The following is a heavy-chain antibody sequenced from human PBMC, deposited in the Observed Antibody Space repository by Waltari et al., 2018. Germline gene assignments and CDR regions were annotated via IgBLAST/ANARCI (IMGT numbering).Heavy chain of an antibody. CDR2: IKHDGTGT. CDR3: GRGYNDRRLDY. CDR1: GFTFSNHW. D-gene: IGHD1-1*01. V-gene: IGHV3-74*01. Sequence: EVQLVESGGGLVQPGGSLRLSCEVSGFTFSNHWLHWARQVPGKGLVWVSRIKHDGTGTIYADSVQGRFTISRDNAKNTLYLQLNSLRGEDTAVYYCGRGYNDRRLDYWGQGTLVTVSS. J-gene: IGHJ4*02.